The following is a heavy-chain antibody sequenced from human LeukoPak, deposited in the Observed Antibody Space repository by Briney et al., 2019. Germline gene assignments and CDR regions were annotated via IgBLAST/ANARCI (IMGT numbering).Heavy chain of an antibody. V-gene: IGHV3-33*01. CDR3: ARAPTVTDIDY. Sequence: GGSLRLSCAASGFSFSSYWMSWVRQAPGKELEWVAVIWYDGSNKYYADSVKGRFTISRDNSKNTLYLQMNSLRAEDTAVYYCARAPTVTDIDYWGQGTLVTVSS. D-gene: IGHD4-17*01. CDR2: IWYDGSNK. CDR1: GFSFSSYW. J-gene: IGHJ4*02.